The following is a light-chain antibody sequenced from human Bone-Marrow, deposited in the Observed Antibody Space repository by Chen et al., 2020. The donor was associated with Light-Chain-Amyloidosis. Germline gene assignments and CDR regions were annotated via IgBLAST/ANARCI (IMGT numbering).Light chain of an antibody. CDR3: QSYATNTWI. CDR1: SGDIATNY. CDR2: END. Sequence: NFILTQDHSVSESPGKTLTISCTRSSGDIATNYGQWYQKRPGSDPTTVIYENDLSPSGVPGRFSGSIDTSSNSASLTISGLETEDEADYYCQSYATNTWIFGGGTLLTVL. J-gene: IGLJ3*02. V-gene: IGLV6-57*03.